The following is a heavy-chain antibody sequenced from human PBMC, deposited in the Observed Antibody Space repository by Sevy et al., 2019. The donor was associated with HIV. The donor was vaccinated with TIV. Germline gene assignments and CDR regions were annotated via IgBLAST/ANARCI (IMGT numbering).Heavy chain of an antibody. CDR3: AREGSSHSMDV. CDR2: ISSSGSTI. V-gene: IGHV3-48*03. Sequence: GGCLRLSCAASGISFSSYEMNWVRQAPGKGLEWVSYISSSGSTIYYADSVKGRFTVSRDNAKNSQFLQMNSLRAEDTGVYYCAREGSSHSMDVWGQGTTVTVSS. J-gene: IGHJ6*02. D-gene: IGHD1-26*01. CDR1: GISFSSYE.